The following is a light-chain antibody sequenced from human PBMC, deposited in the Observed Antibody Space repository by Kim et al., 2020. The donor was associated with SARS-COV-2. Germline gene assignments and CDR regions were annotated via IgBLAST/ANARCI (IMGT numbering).Light chain of an antibody. CDR1: QTIRSY. V-gene: IGKV1-39*01. CDR3: QQSYSIPWT. CDR2: TAS. J-gene: IGKJ1*01. Sequence: DIQMTQSPSSLSASVGDRVTITCRASQTIRSYLNWFQQKPGEAPELLIYTASSLQSGVPSRFSGSGSGTDFTLTISSLRPEDFATYNCQQSYSIPWTFGQGTKVDIK.